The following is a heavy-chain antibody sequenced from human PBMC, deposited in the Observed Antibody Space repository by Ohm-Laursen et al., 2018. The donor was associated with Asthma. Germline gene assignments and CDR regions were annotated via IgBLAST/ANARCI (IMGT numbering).Heavy chain of an antibody. V-gene: IGHV1-69*01. CDR1: GGTFTNYV. Sequence: GSSVKVSCKSSGGTFTNYVIGWVRQAPGQELEWMGGINSVFATTDYGQKFRGRVTITADESTATVYMELSSLRGDDTALYYCARGQGSGDISGSDPFDLWGQGTTVIVSS. CDR3: ARGQGSGDISGSDPFDL. D-gene: IGHD3-10*01. CDR2: INSVFATT. J-gene: IGHJ3*01.